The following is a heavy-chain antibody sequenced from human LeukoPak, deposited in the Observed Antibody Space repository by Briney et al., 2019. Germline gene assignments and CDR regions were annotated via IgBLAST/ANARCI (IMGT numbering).Heavy chain of an antibody. V-gene: IGHV1-46*01. CDR2: INPSGGST. Sequence: ASVKVSCKASGHTFTSYYMHWVRQAPGQGLEWMGIINPSGGSTSYAQKFQGRVTMTRDTSTSTVYMEPSSLRSEDTAVYYCAREVQNYYDSSGYQPLGYWGQGTLVTVSS. J-gene: IGHJ4*02. D-gene: IGHD3-22*01. CDR1: GHTFTSYY. CDR3: AREVQNYYDSSGYQPLGY.